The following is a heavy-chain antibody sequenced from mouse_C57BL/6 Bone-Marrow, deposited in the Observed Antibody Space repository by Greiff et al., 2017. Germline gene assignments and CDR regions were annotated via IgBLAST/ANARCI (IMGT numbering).Heavy chain of an antibody. CDR1: GFSLTSYG. J-gene: IGHJ2*01. V-gene: IGHV2-5*01. Sequence: QVQLQQSGPGLVQPSQRLSITCPVSGFSLTSYGVHWVRQSPGKGLEWLGVLWRGGSTDYNAAFMSRLSITKDNSKSQVFFKMNSLQADDTAIYYCAKDYGSNPYYFDYWGQGTTLTVSS. CDR2: LWRGGST. D-gene: IGHD1-1*01. CDR3: AKDYGSNPYYFDY.